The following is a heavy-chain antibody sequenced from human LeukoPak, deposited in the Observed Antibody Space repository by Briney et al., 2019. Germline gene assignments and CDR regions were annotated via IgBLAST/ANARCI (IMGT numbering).Heavy chain of an antibody. CDR2: INPSGGST. V-gene: IGHV1-46*01. J-gene: IGHJ4*02. CDR3: ARDGNGDYKTFDY. D-gene: IGHD4-17*01. CDR1: GYTFTSYY. Sequence: GASVKVSCKASGYTFTSYYMHWVRQAPGPGLEWMGIINPSGGSTSYAQKFQGRVTMTRDTSTSTVYVELSSLRSEDTAVYYCARDGNGDYKTFDYWGQGTLVTVSS.